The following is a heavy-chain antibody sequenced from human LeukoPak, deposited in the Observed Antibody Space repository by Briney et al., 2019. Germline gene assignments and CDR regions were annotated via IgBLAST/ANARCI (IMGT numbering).Heavy chain of an antibody. V-gene: IGHV4-61*02. CDR2: IYTSGIT. CDR1: GGSISSGSYY. Sequence: PSQTLSLTCTVAGGSISSGSYYWSWIRQPAGKGLEWVGRIYTSGITNYNPSLKSRVTISVDTSKNQFSLKLSSVTAADTAVYYCARVGQWELHGDFDYWGQGTLVTVSS. CDR3: ARVGQWELHGDFDY. D-gene: IGHD1-26*01. J-gene: IGHJ4*02.